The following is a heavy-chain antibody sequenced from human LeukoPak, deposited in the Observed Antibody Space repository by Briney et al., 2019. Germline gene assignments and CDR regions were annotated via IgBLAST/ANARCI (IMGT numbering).Heavy chain of an antibody. V-gene: IGHV3-23*01. CDR3: AKPPDLYCSSTSCHDY. CDR1: GFTFSSYA. Sequence: GSLRLSCAASGFTFSSYAMSWVRQAPGKGLEWVSTISGSGGSTYYADSVKGRFTISRDNSKNTLYLQMNSLRAEDTAVYCCAKPPDLYCSSTSCHDYWGQGTLVTVSS. CDR2: ISGSGGST. J-gene: IGHJ4*02. D-gene: IGHD2-2*01.